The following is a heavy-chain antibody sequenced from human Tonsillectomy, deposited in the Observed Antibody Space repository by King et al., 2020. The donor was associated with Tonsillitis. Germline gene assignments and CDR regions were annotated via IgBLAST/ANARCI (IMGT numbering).Heavy chain of an antibody. Sequence: QLVQSGGDLVQPGRSLRLSCTASGFTFGDYAMSWVRQAPGKGLEWVGFIRSKAYGGTTEYAASVKGRFTISRDDSKSIAYLQMNSLKTEDTAGYYCTRGQLGPFDYWGQGTLVTVSS. CDR2: IRSKAYGGTT. CDR1: GFTFGDYA. D-gene: IGHD3-10*01. V-gene: IGHV3-49*04. J-gene: IGHJ4*02. CDR3: TRGQLGPFDY.